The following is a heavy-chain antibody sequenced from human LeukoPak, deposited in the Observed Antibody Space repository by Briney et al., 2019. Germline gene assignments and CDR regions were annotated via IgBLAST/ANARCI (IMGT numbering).Heavy chain of an antibody. CDR3: ARENFGDLYSYGTFDY. CDR1: GGSFSGYY. CDR2: INHSGST. Sequence: SETLSLTCAVYGGSFSGYYWSWIRQPPGKGLEWIGEINHSGSTNYNPSLKSRVTISVDTSKNQFSLELSSVTAADTAVYYCARENFGDLYSYGTFDYWGQGTLVTVSS. V-gene: IGHV4-34*01. J-gene: IGHJ4*02. D-gene: IGHD5-18*01.